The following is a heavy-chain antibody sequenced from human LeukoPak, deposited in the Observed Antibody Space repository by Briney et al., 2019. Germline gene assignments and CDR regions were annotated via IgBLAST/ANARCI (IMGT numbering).Heavy chain of an antibody. J-gene: IGHJ5*02. D-gene: IGHD3-10*01. V-gene: IGHV1-18*01. CDR1: GYTFTSYG. CDR3: ARGVLLWFGELLDNWFDP. Sequence: EASVKVSCKASGYTFTSYGISWVRQAPGQGLEWMGWISAYNGNTNYAQKLQGRVTMTTDTSTSTAYMELRSLRSDDTAVYYCARGVLLWFGELLDNWFDPWGQGTLVTVSS. CDR2: ISAYNGNT.